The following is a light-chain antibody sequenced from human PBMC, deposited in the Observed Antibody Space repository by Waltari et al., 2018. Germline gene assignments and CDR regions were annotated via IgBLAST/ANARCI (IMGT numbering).Light chain of an antibody. CDR3: CSYAGRNIWV. V-gene: IGLV2-23*02. J-gene: IGLJ3*02. Sequence: QSALTQPASVSGSPGQSITISCTGTSSNVGFYNLVSWYQQHPDKAPKLLVYEVIERPSGVSSRFSGFKSGNTASLTISGRQAEDEADYYCCSYAGRNIWVFGGGTKVTVL. CDR2: EVI. CDR1: SSNVGFYNL.